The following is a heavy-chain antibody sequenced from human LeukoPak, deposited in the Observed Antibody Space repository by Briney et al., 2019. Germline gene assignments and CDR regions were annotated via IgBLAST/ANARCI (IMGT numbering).Heavy chain of an antibody. CDR2: IYHSGST. Sequence: SETLSLTCTVSGYSISSGYYWGWIRQPPGKGLEWIGSIYHSGSTYYNPSLKSRVTISVDTSKNQFSLKLSSVTAADTAVYYCARDPTESYSSSSPWFDPWGQGTLVTVSS. J-gene: IGHJ5*02. D-gene: IGHD6-6*01. CDR1: GYSISSGYY. CDR3: ARDPTESYSSSSPWFDP. V-gene: IGHV4-38-2*02.